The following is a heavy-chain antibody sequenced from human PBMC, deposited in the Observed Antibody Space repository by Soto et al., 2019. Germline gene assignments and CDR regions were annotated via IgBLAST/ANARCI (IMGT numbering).Heavy chain of an antibody. Sequence: SETLSLTCTVSGGPISSYYWSWIRQPPGKGLKWIGYIYYSGSTNYNPSLKSRVTISVDTSKNQFSLKLSSVTAADTAVYYCARDGGGYSYGPNYYYYGMDVWGQGTTVTVSS. CDR1: GGPISSYY. CDR2: IYYSGST. CDR3: ARDGGGYSYGPNYYYYGMDV. D-gene: IGHD5-18*01. V-gene: IGHV4-59*01. J-gene: IGHJ6*02.